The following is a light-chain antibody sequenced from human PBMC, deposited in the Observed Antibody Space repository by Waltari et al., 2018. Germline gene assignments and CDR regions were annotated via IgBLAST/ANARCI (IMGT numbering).Light chain of an antibody. CDR3: YSIDSSGNHRGV. Sequence: SYELPQPPSASVPPGQTARITGSGGELPKKYHYWYQQKSDQAPLVVIYEDSKRPSGIPERFSGSTSGTMATLTISGAQVEDEADYYCYSIDSSGNHRGVFGGGTKLSV. CDR2: EDS. V-gene: IGLV3-10*01. J-gene: IGLJ3*02. CDR1: ELPKKY.